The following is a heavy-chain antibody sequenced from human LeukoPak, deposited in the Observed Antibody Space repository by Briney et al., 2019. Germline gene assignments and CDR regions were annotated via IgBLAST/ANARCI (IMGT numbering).Heavy chain of an antibody. Sequence: PGGSLRLSCAASGFTFSSYWMHWVRQAPGKGLVWVSRINSDGSSTSYADSVKGRFTISRDNAKNTLYLQMNSLRAEGTAVYYCARVSVAGVLIFYFDYWGQGTLVTVSS. V-gene: IGHV3-74*01. CDR2: INSDGSST. CDR1: GFTFSSYW. D-gene: IGHD6-19*01. CDR3: ARVSVAGVLIFYFDY. J-gene: IGHJ4*02.